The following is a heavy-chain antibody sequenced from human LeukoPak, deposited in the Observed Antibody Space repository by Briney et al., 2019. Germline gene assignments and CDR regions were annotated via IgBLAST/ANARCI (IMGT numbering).Heavy chain of an antibody. V-gene: IGHV5-51*01. CDR2: IYPGDSDT. CDR3: ARGLRYYFDY. D-gene: IGHD4-17*01. Sequence: GESLKISCEGSGYSFTSYWIGWVRQMPGRGLEWMGIIYPGDSDTTYSPSFQGQVTISADKSFTTAYLQWSSLTASDTAIYYCARGLRYYFDYWGQGTLVTVSP. J-gene: IGHJ4*02. CDR1: GYSFTSYW.